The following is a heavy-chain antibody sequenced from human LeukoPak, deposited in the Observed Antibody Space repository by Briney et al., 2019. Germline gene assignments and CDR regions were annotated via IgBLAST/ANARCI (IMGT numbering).Heavy chain of an antibody. CDR1: GFTVSSNS. D-gene: IGHD4/OR15-4a*01. CDR3: ARRAGAYSHPYDY. V-gene: IGHV3-53*01. CDR2: IYSDNT. J-gene: IGHJ4*02. Sequence: GGSLRLSCAVSGFTVSSNSMSWVRQAPGKGLEWVSFIYSDNTHYSDSVKGRFTISRDNSKNTLYLQMNSLRVEDTAVYYCARRAGAYSHPYDYWGQGTLVTVSS.